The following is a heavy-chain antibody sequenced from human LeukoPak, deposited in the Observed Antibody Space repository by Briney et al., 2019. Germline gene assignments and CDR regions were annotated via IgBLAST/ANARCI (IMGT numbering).Heavy chain of an antibody. CDR1: GLTFSNYG. V-gene: IGHV3-30*02. CDR2: IRYDGRNK. D-gene: IGHD1-1*01. Sequence: GGSLRLSCAAAGLTFSNYGMHWVRQAPGKGLQWVAYIRYDGRNKYSADSVKGRFTIYRDNSKSTLYLQMNSLRPEDTAVYYCAKGGSNNWSFDNWGQGTLVTVSS. CDR3: AKGGSNNWSFDN. J-gene: IGHJ4*02.